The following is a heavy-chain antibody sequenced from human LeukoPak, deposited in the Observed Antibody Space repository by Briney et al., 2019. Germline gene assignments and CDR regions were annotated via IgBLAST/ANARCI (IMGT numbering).Heavy chain of an antibody. V-gene: IGHV4-59*08. D-gene: IGHD4-11*01. CDR2: IYYSGST. CDR1: GGSISSYY. CDR3: ARSVPSLDYLFDS. J-gene: IGHJ5*01. Sequence: SETLSLTCTVSGGSISSYYWSWIRQPPGKGLEWIGYIYYSGSTNYNPSLKSRVTVSVDTSKNQFSLRLTSVTAADTAVYYCARSVPSLDYLFDSWGHGTLVTVSS.